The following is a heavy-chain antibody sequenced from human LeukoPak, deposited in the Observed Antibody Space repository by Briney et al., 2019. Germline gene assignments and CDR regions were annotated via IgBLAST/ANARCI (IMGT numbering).Heavy chain of an antibody. CDR1: GYTFTDYY. D-gene: IGHD3-3*01. V-gene: IGHV1-2*02. Sequence: GASVKVSCTASGYTFTDYYIHWVRQAPGQGLEWMGWIHPNSGGTNYAQKFQGRVTMTRDTSISTAYMELSRLRSDDTAMYYCARVEGDMEWWGQGTLVTVSS. CDR3: ARVEGDMEW. J-gene: IGHJ4*02. CDR2: IHPNSGGT.